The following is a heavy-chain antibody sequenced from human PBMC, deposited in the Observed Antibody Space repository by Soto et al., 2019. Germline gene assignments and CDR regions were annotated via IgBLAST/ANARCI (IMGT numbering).Heavy chain of an antibody. CDR1: GFTFSRYG. Sequence: LRLSCAASGFTFSRYGIHWVRQAPGKGLEWVAVMSYDGNNKDYADSVKGRFTISRDNSKNMLYLQMNSLRADDTAVYYCAGPTGYCSGGGCSYSFDYWGQGTLVNVSS. D-gene: IGHD2-15*01. J-gene: IGHJ4*02. CDR3: AGPTGYCSGGGCSYSFDY. CDR2: MSYDGNNK. V-gene: IGHV3-30-3*01.